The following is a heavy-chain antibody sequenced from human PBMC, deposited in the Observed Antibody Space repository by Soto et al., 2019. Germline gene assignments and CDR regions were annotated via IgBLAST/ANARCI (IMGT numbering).Heavy chain of an antibody. CDR1: GFTFDDYA. CDR3: AKDNYDYSNYLGYYGMDV. V-gene: IGHV3-43D*04. J-gene: IGHJ6*02. D-gene: IGHD4-4*01. Sequence: GSLRLSCAASGFTFDDYAMHWVRQAPGKGLEWVSLISWDGGSTYYADSVKGRFTISRDNSKNSLYLQMNSLRAEDTALYYCAKDNYDYSNYLGYYGMDVWGQGTTVTVSS. CDR2: ISWDGGST.